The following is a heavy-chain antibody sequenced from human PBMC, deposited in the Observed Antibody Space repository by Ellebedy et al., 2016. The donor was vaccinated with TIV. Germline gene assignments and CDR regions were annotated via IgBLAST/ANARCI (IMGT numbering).Heavy chain of an antibody. CDR1: GGSISSHY. V-gene: IGHV4-4*07. CDR3: ARDERGYSGYDDDDFDV. J-gene: IGHJ3*01. CDR2: IHISGST. D-gene: IGHD5-12*01. Sequence: MPSETLSLTCTVSGGSISSHYWSWVRQSAGKGLEWIGRIHISGSTTYNPSLMSRVTMSVDTSKTQCSLKLTPVTAADTAVYYCARDERGYSGYDDDDFDVWGQGTMVIVSS.